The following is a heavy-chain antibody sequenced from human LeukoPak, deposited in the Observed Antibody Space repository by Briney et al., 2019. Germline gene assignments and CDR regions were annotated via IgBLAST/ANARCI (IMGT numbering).Heavy chain of an antibody. Sequence: GGSLRLSCAASGFSFSNYEMNWVRQAPGKGLEWVSSISNSSNYIYYADSVKGRFTISRDNAKNSLYLQMNSLRAGDTAVYYCARVKSRGDYVFDYWGQGTLVTVSS. J-gene: IGHJ4*02. CDR3: ARVKSRGDYVFDY. CDR1: GFSFSNYE. V-gene: IGHV3-21*01. CDR2: ISNSSNYI. D-gene: IGHD4-17*01.